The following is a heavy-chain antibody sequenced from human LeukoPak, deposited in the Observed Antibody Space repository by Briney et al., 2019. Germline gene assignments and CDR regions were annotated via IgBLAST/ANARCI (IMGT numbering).Heavy chain of an antibody. CDR1: GYTFTRYD. CDR3: ARVHGSGSYYNVGYYYYYMDV. V-gene: IGHV1-8*01. J-gene: IGHJ6*03. Sequence: GASVKVACKASGYTFTRYDINWVRQATGQGLEWMGWMNPNSGNTGYAQKFQGRVTMTRNTSISTAYMELSSLRSEDTAVYYCARVHGSGSYYNVGYYYYYMDVWGKGTTVTISS. CDR2: MNPNSGNT. D-gene: IGHD3-10*01.